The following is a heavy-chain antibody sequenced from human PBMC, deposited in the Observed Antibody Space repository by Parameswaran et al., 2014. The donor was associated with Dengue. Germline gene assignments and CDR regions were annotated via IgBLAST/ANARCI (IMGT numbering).Heavy chain of an antibody. CDR2: IYPDDSDT. Sequence: VRQMPGKGLEWMGIIYPDDSDTRVSPSFQGQVTISVDTSITTAYLQWRSLKASDTAMYYCVRGYQTVGNGLRHLDWFTDDWGQGTLVTVSS. CDR3: VRGYQTVGNGLRHLDWFTDD. V-gene: IGHV5-51*01. J-gene: IGHJ4*02. D-gene: IGHD3-9*01.